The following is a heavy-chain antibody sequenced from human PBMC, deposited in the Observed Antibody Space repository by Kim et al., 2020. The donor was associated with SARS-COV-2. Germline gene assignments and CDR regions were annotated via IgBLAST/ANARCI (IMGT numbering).Heavy chain of an antibody. D-gene: IGHD6-13*01. Sequence: SETLSLTCAVYGGSFSGYYWSWIRQPPGKGLEWIGEINHSGSTNYNPSLKSRVTISVDTSKNQFSLKLSSVTAADTAVYYCARDRPIAAAGRVWFDPWGQGTLVTVSS. J-gene: IGHJ5*02. CDR1: GGSFSGYY. CDR2: INHSGST. CDR3: ARDRPIAAAGRVWFDP. V-gene: IGHV4-34*01.